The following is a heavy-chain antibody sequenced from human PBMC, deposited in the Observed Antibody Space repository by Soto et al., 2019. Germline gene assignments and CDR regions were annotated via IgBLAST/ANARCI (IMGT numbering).Heavy chain of an antibody. Sequence: SETLSLTCSVSGDSISNLDYFWAWIRQPPGQALEYIGYIYKSATTYYNPSFESRVAISVDTSKNQFSLTVTSVNAADTAVYFCARGRYCLTGRCFPNWFDSWGKGALVTVSS. D-gene: IGHD7-27*01. CDR1: GDSISNLDYF. V-gene: IGHV4-30-4*01. CDR3: ARGRYCLTGRCFPNWFDS. CDR2: IYKSATT. J-gene: IGHJ5*01.